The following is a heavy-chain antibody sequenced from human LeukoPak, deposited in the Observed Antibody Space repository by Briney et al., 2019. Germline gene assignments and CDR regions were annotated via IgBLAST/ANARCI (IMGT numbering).Heavy chain of an antibody. CDR1: GYTFTGYH. V-gene: IGHV1-2*02. D-gene: IGHD4-23*01. J-gene: IGHJ3*02. Sequence: GASVKVSCKASGYTFTGYHMHWVRPAPGEGLEWMGWINPNSGGTNYAQKFQGRVTMTRDTSISTAYMELSRLRSDDTAVYYCATDSTTVVSRVHAFDIWGQGTMVTVSS. CDR2: INPNSGGT. CDR3: ATDSTTVVSRVHAFDI.